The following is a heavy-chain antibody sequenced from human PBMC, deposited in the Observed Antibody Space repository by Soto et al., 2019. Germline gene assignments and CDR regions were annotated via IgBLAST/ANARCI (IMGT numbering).Heavy chain of an antibody. CDR3: AKEVFPRTVLDSSSPWGDY. D-gene: IGHD3-22*01. V-gene: IGHV3-30*18. CDR2: LSYDGSHE. J-gene: IGHJ4*02. CDR1: GFTFDDFG. Sequence: QVQLVESGGGVVQPGTSLKLSCAASGFTFDDFGFHWVRQAPGKGLEWVATLSYDGSHEYYADSEKGRFTISRDNSKITLYLQMNSLKTEDTAMYYWAKEVFPRTVLDSSSPWGDYWGQGTLVTVSS.